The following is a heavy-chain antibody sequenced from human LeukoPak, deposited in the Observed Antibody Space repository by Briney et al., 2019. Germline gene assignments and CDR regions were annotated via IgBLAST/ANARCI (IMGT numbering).Heavy chain of an antibody. CDR3: ARWVDSSGYYGYFDY. CDR2: INQNSGDT. V-gene: IGHV1-2*02. J-gene: IGHJ4*02. CDR1: GDTFSGYY. Sequence: ASLKLSCKASGDTFSGYYMNWVRQAPGQGLEWMGWINQNSGDTNYAQKFQGRVTMTRDTSISTVYMELSRLRSDDTAVYYCARWVDSSGYYGYFDYWGQGTLVSVSS. D-gene: IGHD3-22*01.